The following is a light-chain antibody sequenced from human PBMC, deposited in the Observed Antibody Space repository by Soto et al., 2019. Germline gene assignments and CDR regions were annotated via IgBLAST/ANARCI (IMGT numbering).Light chain of an antibody. Sequence: EIVLTQSPGTLSLSPGDRATLSCRASESISSSYLAWYQQRPGQAPRLLIYGASSRATGIPDRFSGSGSGTDFTLTIRRLEPEDFAVYYCQQYGSSFGQGTRLEIK. CDR2: GAS. CDR1: ESISSSY. J-gene: IGKJ5*01. CDR3: QQYGSS. V-gene: IGKV3-20*01.